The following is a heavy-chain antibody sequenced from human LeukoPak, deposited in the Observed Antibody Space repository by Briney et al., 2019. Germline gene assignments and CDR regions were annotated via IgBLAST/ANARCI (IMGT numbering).Heavy chain of an antibody. CDR1: GVSFSGYY. Sequence: SETLSLTCAVSGVSFSGYYWSWVRQPPGKGLEWIGEINHSGSTNYNPSLKSRVTTSVDTSKNQFSLKLSSVTAADTAVYYCARGRYCSSTSCSDFDYWGQGTLVTVSS. CDR2: INHSGST. J-gene: IGHJ4*02. V-gene: IGHV4-34*01. D-gene: IGHD2-2*01. CDR3: ARGRYCSSTSCSDFDY.